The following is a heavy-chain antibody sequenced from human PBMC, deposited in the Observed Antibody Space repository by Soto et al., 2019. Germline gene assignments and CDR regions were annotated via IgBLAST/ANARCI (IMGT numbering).Heavy chain of an antibody. V-gene: IGHV4-39*02. Sequence: PSKTLSLTCNVSGGAISSSSYYWGWIRQPPGTGLEWIGSVYYTGTTYYNPSLKSRVTISVDTSKNHFSLKVSSVNAADTYVYYRAGLKGAYFISTYNWFDLWSQGIEGTVS. CDR3: AGLKGAYFISTYNWFDL. CDR2: VYYTGTT. CDR1: GGAISSSSYY. D-gene: IGHD3-16*01. J-gene: IGHJ5*02.